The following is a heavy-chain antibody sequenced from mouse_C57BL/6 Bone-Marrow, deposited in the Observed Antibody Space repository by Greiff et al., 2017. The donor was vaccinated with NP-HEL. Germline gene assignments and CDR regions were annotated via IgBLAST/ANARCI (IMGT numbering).Heavy chain of an antibody. CDR2: IDPSDSNT. V-gene: IGHV1-50*01. CDR1: GYTFTSYW. Sequence: QVQLQQPGAELVKPGASVKLSCKASGYTFTSYWMQWVKQRPGQGLEWIGEIDPSDSNTNYNQKFKGKATLTVDTSSSTAYMQLSSLTSEDSAVYYYARKAYFDYWGQGTTLTVSS. CDR3: ARKAYFDY. J-gene: IGHJ2*01.